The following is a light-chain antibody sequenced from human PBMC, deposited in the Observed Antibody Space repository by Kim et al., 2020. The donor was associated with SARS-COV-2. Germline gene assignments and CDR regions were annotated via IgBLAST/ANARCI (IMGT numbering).Light chain of an antibody. Sequence: VSPGQTATITCSGDKLGDRYVFWYQQKPGHSPVVVIYQDTKRPSGIPERFSGSNSGNSATLTISGTQAMDEADYYCQAWDSTSPYVFGTGTKVTVL. CDR1: KLGDRY. V-gene: IGLV3-1*01. CDR3: QAWDSTSPYV. CDR2: QDT. J-gene: IGLJ1*01.